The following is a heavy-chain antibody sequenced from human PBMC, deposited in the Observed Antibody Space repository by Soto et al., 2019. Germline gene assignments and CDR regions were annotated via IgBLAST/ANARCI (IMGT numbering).Heavy chain of an antibody. CDR1: GFSLTTSAVG. J-gene: IGHJ4*02. CDR2: IYGDDDQ. CDR3: ANRHRASASLFDL. V-gene: IGHV2-5*02. Sequence: SGPTLENPTQTLTLTCTFSGFSLTTSAVGVGWIRQPPGKALEWLTVIYGDDDQRSSPSLRSRLTISKDTSKNQVVLRMTNMDPVDTATYYCANRHRASASLFDLWAQGPLVTVSS.